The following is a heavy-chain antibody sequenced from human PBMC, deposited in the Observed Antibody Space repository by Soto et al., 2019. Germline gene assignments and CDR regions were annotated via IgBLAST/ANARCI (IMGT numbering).Heavy chain of an antibody. CDR1: GFTFSSYG. Sequence: QVQLVESGGGVVQPGRSLRLSCAASGFTFSSYGMHWVRQAPGKGLEWVAVIWYDGSNKYYADSVKGRFTISRDNSKNTLYLHMNRLRAEDTAVYYCARDDYDSSGYLGFDYWGQGTLVTVSS. J-gene: IGHJ4*02. CDR3: ARDDYDSSGYLGFDY. V-gene: IGHV3-33*01. D-gene: IGHD3-22*01. CDR2: IWYDGSNK.